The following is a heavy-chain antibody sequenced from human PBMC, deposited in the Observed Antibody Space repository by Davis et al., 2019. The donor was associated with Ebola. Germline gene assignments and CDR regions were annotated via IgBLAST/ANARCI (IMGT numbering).Heavy chain of an antibody. CDR3: AKPVASSKYYFDY. CDR1: GFTFSTYW. V-gene: IGHV3-74*01. D-gene: IGHD5-12*01. J-gene: IGHJ4*02. Sequence: PGGSLRLSCAASGFTFSTYWMHWVRQAPGKGLAWVSRITGDGSSTDYADSVKCRFTISRDNAKNTLYLQMNSLRAEDTAVYYCAKPVASSKYYFDYWGQGTLVTVSS. CDR2: ITGDGSST.